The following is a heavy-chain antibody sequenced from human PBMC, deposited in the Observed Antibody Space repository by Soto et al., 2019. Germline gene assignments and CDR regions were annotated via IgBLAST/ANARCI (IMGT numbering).Heavy chain of an antibody. CDR1: RFTFSNAW. CDR2: IKSKTDGGTT. CDR3: TTGQIVVVITRFDY. D-gene: IGHD3-22*01. Sequence: GGSLRLSCAASRFTFSNAWMSWVRQAPGKGLEWVGRIKSKTDGGTTDYAAPVKGRFTISRDDSKNTLYLQMNSLKTEDTAVYYCTTGQIVVVITRFDYWGQGTLVTVSS. V-gene: IGHV3-15*01. J-gene: IGHJ4*02.